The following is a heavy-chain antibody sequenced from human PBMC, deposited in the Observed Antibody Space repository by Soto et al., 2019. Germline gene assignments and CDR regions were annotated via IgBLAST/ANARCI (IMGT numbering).Heavy chain of an antibody. J-gene: IGHJ6*02. CDR2: IYYSGST. CDR1: GGSVSSGSYY. D-gene: IGHD3-9*01. CDR3: AAENFDWLLSYYGMDV. V-gene: IGHV4-61*01. Sequence: PSETLSLTCTVSGGSVSSGSYYWSWIRQPPGKGLEWIGYIYYSGSTNYNPSLKSRVTISVDTSKNQFSLKLSSVTAADTAVYYCAAENFDWLLSYYGMDVWGQGTTVTVSS.